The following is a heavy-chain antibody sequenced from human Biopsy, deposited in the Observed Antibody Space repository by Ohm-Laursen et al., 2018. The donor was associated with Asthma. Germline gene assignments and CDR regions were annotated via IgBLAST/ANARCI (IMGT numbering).Heavy chain of an antibody. CDR3: AKIYDRLVLYGIDV. J-gene: IGHJ6*02. D-gene: IGHD6-19*01. Sequence: PSQTLSLTCAVSGGSIISSSWWSWVRQTPGKGLEWIGEIYHSGPTNYNPSLKSRVTISVDKSKNQFSLKLTSVTAADTAVYYCAKIYDRLVLYGIDVWSQGTTVTVSS. V-gene: IGHV4-4*02. CDR2: IYHSGPT. CDR1: GGSIISSSW.